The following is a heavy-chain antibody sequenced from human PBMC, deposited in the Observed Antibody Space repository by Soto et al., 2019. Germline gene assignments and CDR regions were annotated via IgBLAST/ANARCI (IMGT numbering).Heavy chain of an antibody. V-gene: IGHV1-69*06. CDR2: IIPSYDRA. D-gene: IGHD4-17*01. Sequence: QVLLLQSGGEVKRPGSSVKVSCKASGDAFKSYAIRWVRQAPGQGLEYMGGIIPSYDRAKYAQKFQGRLTVTADIYTSTVYMELSGLKSEDTAVYFCARDPTNDYGDDTFDYWGQGTKVIVSS. CDR3: ARDPTNDYGDDTFDY. CDR1: GDAFKSYA. J-gene: IGHJ4*02.